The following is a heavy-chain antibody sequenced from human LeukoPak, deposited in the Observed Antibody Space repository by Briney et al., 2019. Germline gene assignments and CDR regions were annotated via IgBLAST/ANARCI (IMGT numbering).Heavy chain of an antibody. D-gene: IGHD6-19*01. CDR3: ARAGAVAGLFDY. Sequence: TSVKVSCKASGYTFSGYYIHWVQQAPGQGLEWMGRINPNSGGADYAQNFQGGVILTRDASITTAYMELTWLTSDDTAVYFCARAGAVAGLFDYWGQGTLVTVSS. CDR1: GYTFSGYY. CDR2: INPNSGGA. V-gene: IGHV1-2*02. J-gene: IGHJ4*02.